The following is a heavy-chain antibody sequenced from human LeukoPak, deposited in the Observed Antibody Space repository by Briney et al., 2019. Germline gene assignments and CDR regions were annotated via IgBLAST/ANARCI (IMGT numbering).Heavy chain of an antibody. V-gene: IGHV3-30*03. Sequence: PGGSLRLSCAASGFTFSSYGMHWVRQAPGKGLEWVAVISYEGSNKYYADSVKGRFTISRDNSKNTLYLQMNSLRAEDTSVYYCAVTVTPTYYFDYWGQGTLVTVSS. D-gene: IGHD4-17*01. CDR1: GFTFSSYG. J-gene: IGHJ4*02. CDR2: ISYEGSNK. CDR3: AVTVTPTYYFDY.